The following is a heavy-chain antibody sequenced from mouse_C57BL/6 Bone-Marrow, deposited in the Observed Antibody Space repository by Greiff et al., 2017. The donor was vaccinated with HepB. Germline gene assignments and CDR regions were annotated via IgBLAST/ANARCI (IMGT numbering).Heavy chain of an antibody. CDR3: TTFWSSAMDY. Sequence: EVKLVESGAELVRPGASVKLSCTASGFNIKDDYMHWVKQRPEQGLEWIGWIDPENGDTEYASKFQGKATITADTSSNTAYLQLSSLTSEDTAVYYCTTFWSSAMDYWGQGTSVTVSS. J-gene: IGHJ4*01. CDR1: GFNIKDDY. CDR2: IDPENGDT. V-gene: IGHV14-4*01.